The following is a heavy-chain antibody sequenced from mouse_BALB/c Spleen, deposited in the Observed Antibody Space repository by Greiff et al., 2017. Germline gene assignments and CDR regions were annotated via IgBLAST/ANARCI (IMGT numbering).Heavy chain of an antibody. V-gene: IGHV14-3*02. Sequence: VHVKQSGAELVKPGASVKLSCTASGFNIKDTYMHWVKQRPEQGLEWIGRIDPANGNTKYDPKFQGKATITADTSSNTAYLQLSSLTSEDTAVYYCALYGNYVDYYAMDYWGQGTSVTVSS. J-gene: IGHJ4*01. CDR3: ALYGNYVDYYAMDY. D-gene: IGHD2-10*02. CDR1: GFNIKDTY. CDR2: IDPANGNT.